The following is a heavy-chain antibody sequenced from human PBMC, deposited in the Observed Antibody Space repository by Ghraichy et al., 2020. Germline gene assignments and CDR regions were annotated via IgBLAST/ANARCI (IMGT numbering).Heavy chain of an antibody. CDR1: GFTVSSNY. V-gene: IGHV3-53*01. D-gene: IGHD5-18*01. CDR2: IYSSGTT. Sequence: GGSLRLSCAASGFTVSSNYMNWLRQAPGKGLEWVSIIYSSGTTYYADSVKGRFTISRDNSKNTLYLQMNSLRAEDTAVYYCASHYTYGYFNSAFDIWGQGTMVTVSS. CDR3: ASHYTYGYFNSAFDI. J-gene: IGHJ3*02.